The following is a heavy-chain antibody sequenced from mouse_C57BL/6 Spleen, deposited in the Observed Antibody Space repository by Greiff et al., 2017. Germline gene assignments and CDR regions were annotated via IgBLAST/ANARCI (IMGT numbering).Heavy chain of an antibody. CDR3: ALGRRVAY. CDR2: IDPSDSYT. Sequence: QVQLQQPGAELVKPGASVKLSCKASGYTFTSYWMQWVKQRPGQGLEWIGEIDPSDSYTNYNQKFKGKATLTVDTSSSTAYMQLSSLTSEDSAVYYFALGRRVAYWGQGTLVTVSA. D-gene: IGHD4-1*01. CDR1: GYTFTSYW. J-gene: IGHJ3*01. V-gene: IGHV1-50*01.